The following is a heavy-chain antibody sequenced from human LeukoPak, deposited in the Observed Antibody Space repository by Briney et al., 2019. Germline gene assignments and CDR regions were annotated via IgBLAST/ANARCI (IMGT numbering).Heavy chain of an antibody. V-gene: IGHV3-11*04. J-gene: IGHJ4*02. D-gene: IGHD3-16*02. Sequence: GGSLRLSCAASGFTFSDYYMSWIRQAPGKGLEWVSYISSSSSTIYYADSVKGRFTISRDNAKNSLYLQMNSLRAEDTAVYYCARVLRLGELSFGYWGQGTLVTVSS. CDR3: ARVLRLGELSFGY. CDR1: GFTFSDYY. CDR2: ISSSSSTI.